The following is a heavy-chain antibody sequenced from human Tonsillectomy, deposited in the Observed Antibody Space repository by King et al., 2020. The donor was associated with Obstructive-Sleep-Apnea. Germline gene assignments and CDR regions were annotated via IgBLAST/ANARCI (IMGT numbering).Heavy chain of an antibody. D-gene: IGHD3-3*01. CDR2: ISHSEGT. Sequence: VQLQESGPGLVKPSETLSLTCVVSGVSISTNNWWTWVRQSPGKGLEWIGEISHSEGTNYTPSLKSRVTMSLDTSKNQISLQLTSVTAADTAVYYCASCPQKYDFWSAHFYYYGLDVWGQGATVTVSS. V-gene: IGHV4-4*02. CDR3: ASCPQKYDFWSAHFYYYGLDV. J-gene: IGHJ6*02. CDR1: GVSISTNNW.